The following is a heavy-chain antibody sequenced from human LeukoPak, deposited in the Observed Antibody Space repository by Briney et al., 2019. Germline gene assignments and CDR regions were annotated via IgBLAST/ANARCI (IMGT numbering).Heavy chain of an antibody. CDR2: IIPIFGTA. CDR1: GGTFSSYA. D-gene: IGHD1-14*01. Sequence: SVKVSCKASGGTFSSYAISWVRQAPGQGLEWMGGIIPIFGTANYAQKFQGRVTITADESTSTAYMELSSLRSEDTAVYYCCTNLRDYYYYYDMDVWGQGTTVTVSS. V-gene: IGHV1-69*13. J-gene: IGHJ6*02. CDR3: CTNLRDYYYYYDMDV.